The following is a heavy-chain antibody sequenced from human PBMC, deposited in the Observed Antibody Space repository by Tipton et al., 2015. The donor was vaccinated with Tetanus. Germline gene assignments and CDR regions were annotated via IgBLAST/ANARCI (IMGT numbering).Heavy chain of an antibody. Sequence: GLVKPSETLSLTCAVYGGSFSGYYWSWIRQPPGKGLEWIGEINHSGSTNYNPSLKSRVTISVDTSKNQFSLKLSSVTAADTAVYYCARSSPYRDGLHDYWGQGTLVTVSS. CDR1: GGSFSGYY. D-gene: IGHD5-24*01. CDR2: INHSGST. CDR3: ARSSPYRDGLHDY. J-gene: IGHJ4*02. V-gene: IGHV4-34*01.